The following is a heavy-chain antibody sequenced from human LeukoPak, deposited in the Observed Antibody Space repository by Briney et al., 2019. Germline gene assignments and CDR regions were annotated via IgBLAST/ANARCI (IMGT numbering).Heavy chain of an antibody. D-gene: IGHD5-12*01. CDR1: GDSINYNYW. J-gene: IGHJ4*02. CDR3: ARHSFGRIVAPFDY. V-gene: IGHV4-39*01. Sequence: SETLSLTCTVSGDSINYNYWWSWIRQPPGKGLEWIGSIFYSGSTYYNPSLKSRVTISVDTSKNQFSLKLSSVTAADTAVYYCARHSFGRIVAPFDYWGQGTLVTVSS. CDR2: IFYSGST.